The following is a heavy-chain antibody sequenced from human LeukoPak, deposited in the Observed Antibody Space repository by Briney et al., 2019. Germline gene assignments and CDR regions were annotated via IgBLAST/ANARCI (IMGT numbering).Heavy chain of an antibody. J-gene: IGHJ3*02. CDR1: GYSFTSYW. CDR2: IYPGDSDT. V-gene: IGHV5-51*01. D-gene: IGHD6-13*01. Sequence: GESLKISCKGAGYSFTSYWIAWVRQMPGKGLEWMGIIYPGDSDTRYSPPFQGQVTISADKSISTAYLQWSSLKASDTAMYYCASTIAAGGYDAFDIWGQGTMVTVSS. CDR3: ASTIAAGGYDAFDI.